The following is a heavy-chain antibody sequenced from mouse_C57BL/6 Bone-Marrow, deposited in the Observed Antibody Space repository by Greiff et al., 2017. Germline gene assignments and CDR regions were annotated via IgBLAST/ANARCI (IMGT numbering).Heavy chain of an antibody. Sequence: QVQLQQSGAELVRPGASVTLSCKASGYTFTDYEMHWVKQTPVHGLEWIGAIGPETGGTAYHQKFKGKAILTADKSSSTAYMELRSLTSEDSAVYYCTDSCCYAREYWGQGTSVTVSS. CDR1: GYTFTDYE. D-gene: IGHD1-1*01. V-gene: IGHV1-15*01. CDR3: TDSCCYAREY. CDR2: IGPETGGT. J-gene: IGHJ4*01.